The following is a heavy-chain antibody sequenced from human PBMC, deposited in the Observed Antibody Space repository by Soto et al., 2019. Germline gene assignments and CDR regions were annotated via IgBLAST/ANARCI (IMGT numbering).Heavy chain of an antibody. CDR2: IYYSGST. D-gene: IGHD3-10*01. J-gene: IGHJ6*02. CDR1: GGSISSSSYY. V-gene: IGHV4-39*01. CDR3: ARSTYGSGSYYYCAKGLTGAPYYAMDV. Sequence: PSETLSLTCTVSGGSISSSSYYWGWIRQPPGKGLEWIGSIYYSGSTYYNPSLKSRVTISVDTSKNQFSLKLSSVTAADTAVYYCARSTYGSGSYYYCAKGLTGAPYYAMDVWGQGTTVTVSS.